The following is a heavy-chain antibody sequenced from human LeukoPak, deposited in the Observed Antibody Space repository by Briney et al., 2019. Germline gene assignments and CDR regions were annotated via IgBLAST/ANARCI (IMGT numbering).Heavy chain of an antibody. CDR2: IYYSGST. J-gene: IGHJ4*02. Sequence: SSETLSLTCTVSGGSTSSYYWSWIRQPPGKGLEWIGYIYYSGSTNHNPSLKSRVTISVDTSKNQFSLKLSSVTAADTAVYYCASGRLRWFGSYWGQGTLVTVSS. CDR1: GGSTSSYY. CDR3: ASGRLRWFGSY. D-gene: IGHD3-10*01. V-gene: IGHV4-59*01.